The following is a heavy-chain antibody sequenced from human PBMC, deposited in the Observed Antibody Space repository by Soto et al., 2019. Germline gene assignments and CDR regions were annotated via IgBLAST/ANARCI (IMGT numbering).Heavy chain of an antibody. Sequence: SETLSLTCTVSGGSISSGDSYWSWIRQPPGKGLEWIGYMYYSGTTYYNPSLKSRVSFSVDTSKNQFSLKLTSVTAADTAVYYCARDEKKSDFYYGMDVWGQGTTVTVYS. CDR3: ARDEKKSDFYYGMDV. V-gene: IGHV4-30-4*01. CDR2: MYYSGTT. J-gene: IGHJ6*02. CDR1: GGSISSGDSY.